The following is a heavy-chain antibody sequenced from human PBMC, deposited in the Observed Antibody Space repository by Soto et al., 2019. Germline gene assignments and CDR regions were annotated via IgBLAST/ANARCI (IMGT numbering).Heavy chain of an antibody. CDR2: IVVGSGNT. CDR3: AADRDSSGYYYVSDYYYGMDV. V-gene: IGHV1-58*02. CDR1: GFTFTSSA. J-gene: IGHJ6*02. D-gene: IGHD3-22*01. Sequence: QMQLVQSGPEVKKPGTSVKVSCKASGFTFTSSAMQWVRQARGQRLEWIGWIVVGSGNTNYAQKFQERVTITRDMSTSTAYMELSSLRSEDTAVYYCAADRDSSGYYYVSDYYYGMDVWGQGTTVTVSS.